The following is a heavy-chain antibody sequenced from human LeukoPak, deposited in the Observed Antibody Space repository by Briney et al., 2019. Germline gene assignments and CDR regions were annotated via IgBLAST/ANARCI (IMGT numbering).Heavy chain of an antibody. CDR1: GFTFNTYA. D-gene: IGHD1-1*01. Sequence: PGGSLRLSCAASGFTFNTYAMTWVRQAPGKGLEWVSGISGSGDGTYYADSVKGRFTISRDNSKNTLYLQMNNLRVEDTAVYHCVKDRHHNPEHFQSWGQGTLVTVSS. J-gene: IGHJ1*01. CDR2: ISGSGDGT. CDR3: VKDRHHNPEHFQS. V-gene: IGHV3-23*01.